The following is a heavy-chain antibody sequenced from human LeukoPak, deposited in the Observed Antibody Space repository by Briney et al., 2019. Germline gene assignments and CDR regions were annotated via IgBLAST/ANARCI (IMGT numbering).Heavy chain of an antibody. CDR3: ARKTYDYVWGSYRPYYYMDV. Sequence: SETLSLTCAVYGGSFSGYYWSWIRQPPGKGLEWIGEINHSGSTNYNPSLKSRVTISVDTSKNQFSLKLSSVTAADTAVYYCARKTYDYVWGSYRPYYYMDVWGKGTTVTVSS. J-gene: IGHJ6*03. D-gene: IGHD3-16*02. V-gene: IGHV4-34*01. CDR2: INHSGST. CDR1: GGSFSGYY.